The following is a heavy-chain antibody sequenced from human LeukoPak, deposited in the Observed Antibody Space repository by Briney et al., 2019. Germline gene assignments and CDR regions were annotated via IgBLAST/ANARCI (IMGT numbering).Heavy chain of an antibody. V-gene: IGHV4-61*01. D-gene: IGHD3-3*01. CDR1: GGSISSSSYY. CDR3: ARASGIYDFWSGASYYYYYMDV. Sequence: KPSETLSLTCTVSGGSISSSSYYWSWIRQPPGKGLEWIGYIYYSGSTNYNPSLKSRVTISVDTSKNQFSLKLSSVTAADTAVYYCARASGIYDFWSGASYYYYYMDVWGKGTTVTVSS. CDR2: IYYSGST. J-gene: IGHJ6*03.